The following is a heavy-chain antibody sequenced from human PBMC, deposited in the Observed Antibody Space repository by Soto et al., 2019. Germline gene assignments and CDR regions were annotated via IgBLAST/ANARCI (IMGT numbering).Heavy chain of an antibody. CDR1: EFTFSSYA. V-gene: IGHV3-23*01. J-gene: IGHJ4*02. CDR3: AKVRYPYTGIAAAGYYYDY. D-gene: IGHD6-13*01. Sequence: GGSLRLSCAASEFTFSSYAMSWVRQAPGKGLEWVSAISGSGGSTYYADSVKGRFTISRDNSKNTLYLQMNSLRAEDTAVYYCAKVRYPYTGIAAAGYYYDYWGQGTLVTVSS. CDR2: ISGSGGST.